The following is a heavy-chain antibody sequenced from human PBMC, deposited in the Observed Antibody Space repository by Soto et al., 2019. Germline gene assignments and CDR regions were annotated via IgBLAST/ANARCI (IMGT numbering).Heavy chain of an antibody. V-gene: IGHV3-30*03. CDR2: ISYDGSNK. Sequence: QVQLVESGGGVVQPGRSLRLSCAASGFTFSSYGMHWVRQAPGKGLEWVTLISYDGSNKYYADSVKGRFTISRDNSKNTLYLQMSSLRTEDTAVYYCARVGGAATDWYFDLWGRGTLVTVSS. CDR1: GFTFSSYG. J-gene: IGHJ2*01. CDR3: ARVGGAATDWYFDL. D-gene: IGHD6-25*01.